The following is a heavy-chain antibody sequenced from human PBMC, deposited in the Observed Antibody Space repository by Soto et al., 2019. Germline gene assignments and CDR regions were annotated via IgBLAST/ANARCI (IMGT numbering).Heavy chain of an antibody. CDR2: IYYSGST. J-gene: IGHJ3*02. D-gene: IGHD1-26*01. CDR3: ARNKGGRIVGATYAFAI. CDR1: GYSISSSNW. Sequence: QVQLQESGPGLVKPSDTLSLTCAVSGYSISSSNWWGWIRQPPGKGLEWIGYIYYSGSTYYNPSLKSRVTTSVDTSKNRFSVKLSSVTAVDTAVYYCARNKGGRIVGATYAFAIWCRGTMVLVSS. V-gene: IGHV4-28*01.